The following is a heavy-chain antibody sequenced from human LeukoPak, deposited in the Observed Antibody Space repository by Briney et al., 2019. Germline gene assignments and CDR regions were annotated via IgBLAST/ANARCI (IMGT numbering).Heavy chain of an antibody. Sequence: PGGSLRLSCAASGFTFSSYGMHWVRQAPGKGLEWVAFIRYDGSNKYYADSVKGRFTISRDNSKNTLYLQMNSLRAEDTAVYYCAKDRTSIAARYAFDIWGQGTMVTVSS. V-gene: IGHV3-30*02. CDR3: AKDRTSIAARYAFDI. CDR2: IRYDGSNK. D-gene: IGHD6-6*01. J-gene: IGHJ3*02. CDR1: GFTFSSYG.